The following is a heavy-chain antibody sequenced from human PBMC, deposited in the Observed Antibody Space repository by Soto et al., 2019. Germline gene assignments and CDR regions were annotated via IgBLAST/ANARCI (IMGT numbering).Heavy chain of an antibody. Sequence: QLQLVQSGAEVKKHGSSVKVSCKAPRYIFTAYFMPWVRQAPGQGLEWMGWINPNNGATHYGLSFQGRVTMTRATSISTAYRELSSLRSDDTSVYYCASHDPGARFDPWGQGTLVIVSS. V-gene: IGHV1-2*02. CDR3: ASHDPGARFDP. CDR1: RYIFTAYF. CDR2: INPNNGAT. J-gene: IGHJ5*02. D-gene: IGHD1-1*01.